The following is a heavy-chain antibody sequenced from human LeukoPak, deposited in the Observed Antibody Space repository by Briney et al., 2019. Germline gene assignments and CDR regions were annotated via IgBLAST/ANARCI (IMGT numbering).Heavy chain of an antibody. CDR2: ISGSGGST. D-gene: IGHD3-10*01. CDR3: AKGVSGSGARSNFDY. V-gene: IGHV3-23*01. CDR1: GFTFSSYG. J-gene: IGHJ4*02. Sequence: GGSLRLSCAASGFTFSSYGMSWVRQAPGKGLEWVSAISGSGGSTYYADSVKGRFTISRDNSKNTLYLQMNSLRAEDTAVYYCAKGVSGSGARSNFDYWGQGTLVTVSS.